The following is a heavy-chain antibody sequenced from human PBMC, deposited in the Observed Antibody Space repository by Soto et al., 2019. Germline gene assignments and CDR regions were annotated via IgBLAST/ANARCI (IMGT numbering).Heavy chain of an antibody. Sequence: SETLSLTCTVSGGSISSYYWSWIRQPPGKGLEWIGYIYYSGSTNYNPSLKSRVTISVDTSKNQFSLKLSSVTAADTAVYYCARLVRVATRPLYYYYYMDVWGKGTTVTVSS. D-gene: IGHD5-12*01. V-gene: IGHV4-59*08. CDR3: ARLVRVATRPLYYYYYMDV. CDR1: GGSISSYY. J-gene: IGHJ6*03. CDR2: IYYSGST.